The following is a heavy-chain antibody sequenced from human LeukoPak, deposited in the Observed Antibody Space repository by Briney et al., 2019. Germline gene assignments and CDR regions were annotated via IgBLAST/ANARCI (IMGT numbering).Heavy chain of an antibody. V-gene: IGHV1-18*01. J-gene: IGHJ6*02. CDR1: GYTFTSYG. D-gene: IGHD2-2*01. CDR2: ISAYNGNT. CDR3: ARVGYCSSTSCYFRLNYYYYYGMDV. Sequence: ASVKVSCKASGYTFTSYGISWVRQAPGQGLEWMGWISAYNGNTNYAQKLQGRVTMTRNTSISTAYMELSSLRSEDTAVYYCARVGYCSSTSCYFRLNYYYYYGMDVWGQGTTVTVSS.